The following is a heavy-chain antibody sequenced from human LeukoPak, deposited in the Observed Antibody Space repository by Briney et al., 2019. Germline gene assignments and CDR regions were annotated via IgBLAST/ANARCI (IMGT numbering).Heavy chain of an antibody. CDR1: GGTFSSYA. V-gene: IGHV1-69*05. J-gene: IGHJ5*02. CDR3: ARWAGVVIINGWFDP. D-gene: IGHD3-3*01. Sequence: ASVKVSCKASGGTFSSYAISWVRQAPGQGLEWMGGIIPIFGTANYAQKLQGRVTMTTDTSTSTAYMELRSLRSDDTAVHYCARWAGVVIINGWFDPWGQGTLVTVSS. CDR2: IIPIFGTA.